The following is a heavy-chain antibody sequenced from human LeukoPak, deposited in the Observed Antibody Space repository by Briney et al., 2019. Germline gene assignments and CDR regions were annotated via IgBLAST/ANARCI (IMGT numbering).Heavy chain of an antibody. J-gene: IGHJ6*03. CDR3: ARDQEYQLPSRDQYYYYYYMDV. CDR2: INPSGGST. Sequence: EASVKVSCKASGYTFTSYYMHWVRQAPGQGLEWMGIINPSGGSTSYAQKFQGRVTMTRDMSTSTVYMELSSLRSEDTAVYYCARDQEYQLPSRDQYYYYYYMDVWGKGTTVTVSS. V-gene: IGHV1-46*01. D-gene: IGHD2-2*01. CDR1: GYTFTSYY.